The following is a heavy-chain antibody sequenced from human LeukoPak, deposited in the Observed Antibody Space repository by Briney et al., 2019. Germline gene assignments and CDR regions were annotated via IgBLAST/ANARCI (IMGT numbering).Heavy chain of an antibody. V-gene: IGHV3-21*01. D-gene: IGHD5-18*01. Sequence: GGSLRLSCAASEFTFSTYSMNWVRQAPGKGLEWVSSISSGSTYIYYADSVKGRFTISRDNSKNTLYLQMNSLRAEDTAVYYCARARSSYGYGDAFDIWGQGTMVTVSS. CDR2: ISSGSTYI. CDR3: ARARSSYGYGDAFDI. CDR1: EFTFSTYS. J-gene: IGHJ3*02.